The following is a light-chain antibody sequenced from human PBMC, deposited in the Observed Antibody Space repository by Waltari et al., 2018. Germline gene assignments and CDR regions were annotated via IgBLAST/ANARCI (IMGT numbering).Light chain of an antibody. V-gene: IGLV1-47*02. CDR3: AAWDDSLSGWV. J-gene: IGLJ3*02. CDR2: SNN. CDR1: GTNIRNNY. Sequence: QSVLTQPPSASGTPGQRVTISCSGSGTNIRNNYGYWYQQLPGTAPKLLSYSNNQRPSGVPDRFSGSKSGTSASLGISGLRSEDEADYYCAAWDDSLSGWVFGGGTKLTVL.